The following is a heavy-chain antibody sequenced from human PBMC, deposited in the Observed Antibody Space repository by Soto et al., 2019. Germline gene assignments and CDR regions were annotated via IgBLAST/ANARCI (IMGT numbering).Heavy chain of an antibody. CDR2: ISGSGGST. V-gene: IGHV3-23*01. CDR3: AKDLGDIVVVIANN. J-gene: IGHJ4*02. CDR1: GFTFSSYA. D-gene: IGHD2-21*01. Sequence: GGSLRLSCAASGFTFSSYAMSWVRQAPGKGLEWVSAISGSGGSTYYADSVKGRFTISRDNSKNTLYLQMNSLRAEDTAVYYCAKDLGDIVVVIANNWGQGTLVTVSS.